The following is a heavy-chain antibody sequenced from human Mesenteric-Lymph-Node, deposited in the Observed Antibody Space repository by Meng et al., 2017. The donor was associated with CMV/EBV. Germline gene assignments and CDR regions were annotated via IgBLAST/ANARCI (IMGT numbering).Heavy chain of an antibody. D-gene: IGHD2-2*01. CDR1: GFTFRSYA. Sequence: GFTFRSYAMHWVRQAPGKGLEWVAVISYDGSNKYYADSVKGRFTISRDNSKNTLYLQMNSLRAEDTAVYYCARSRPGVVVPAATIDYWGQGTLVTVSS. CDR2: ISYDGSNK. V-gene: IGHV3-30-3*01. CDR3: ARSRPGVVVPAATIDY. J-gene: IGHJ4*02.